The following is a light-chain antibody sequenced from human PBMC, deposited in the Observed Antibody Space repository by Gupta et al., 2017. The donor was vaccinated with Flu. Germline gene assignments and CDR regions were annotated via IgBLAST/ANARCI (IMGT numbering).Light chain of an antibody. CDR1: QDISNY. J-gene: IGKJ5*01. Sequence: DIQLTQSPSSLSASVGDRVTITCQASQDISNYLNWYQQKPGKAPKLLIYDAYHLEAGVPSRFSGSGYGTDFTFTISSLQPEDIATYYCQHYDICIPIPFGQGTRLEIK. CDR2: DAY. CDR3: QHYDICIPIP. V-gene: IGKV1-33*01.